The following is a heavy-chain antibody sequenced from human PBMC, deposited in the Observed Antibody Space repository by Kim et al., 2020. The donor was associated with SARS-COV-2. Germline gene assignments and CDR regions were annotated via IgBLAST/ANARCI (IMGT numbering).Heavy chain of an antibody. Sequence: SETLSLTCTVSGGSISSGDYYWSWIRQPPGKGLEWIGYIYYSGSTYYNPSLKRRVTISVDTSKNQLSLKLSSVTAADTAVYYCAREMTTVTQSDYYYYMDVWGKGTTVTVSS. V-gene: IGHV4-30-4*01. CDR3: AREMTTVTQSDYYYYMDV. CDR1: GGSISSGDYY. J-gene: IGHJ6*03. D-gene: IGHD4-17*01. CDR2: IYYSGST.